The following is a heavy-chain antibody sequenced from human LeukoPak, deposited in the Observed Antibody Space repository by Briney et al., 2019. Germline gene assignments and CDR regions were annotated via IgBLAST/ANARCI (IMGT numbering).Heavy chain of an antibody. CDR1: GFTFSSYG. J-gene: IGHJ3*02. CDR3: ARDWYENPHALHI. Sequence: GGSLRLSCAASGFTFSSYGMHWVRQAPGKGLEWVSSISSSSSDTYYADSVKGRVTISRDNAKNSLYLQMNRLRAQDRGVYYSARDWYENPHALHIWGQGTRLTLSS. V-gene: IGHV3-21*03. CDR2: ISSSSSDT. D-gene: IGHD6-13*01.